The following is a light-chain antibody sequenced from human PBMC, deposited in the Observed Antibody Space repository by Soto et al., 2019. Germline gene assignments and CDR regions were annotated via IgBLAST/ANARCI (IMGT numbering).Light chain of an antibody. V-gene: IGKV1-5*01. J-gene: IGKJ1*01. Sequence: DIQMTQSPSTLSASVGDRVTITCRASQSISNWLAWYQQKPGKAPELLIFDASSLESGAPSRFSDYVSGTEFTLTISSQQPDDFATYYCQQFNSYPWTFVQGTKVELK. CDR2: DAS. CDR1: QSISNW. CDR3: QQFNSYPWT.